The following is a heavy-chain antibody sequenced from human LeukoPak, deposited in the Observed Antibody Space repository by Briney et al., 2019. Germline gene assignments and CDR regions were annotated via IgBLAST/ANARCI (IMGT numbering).Heavy chain of an antibody. D-gene: IGHD1-20*01. Sequence: GGSLRLSCAASGFTFDDYAMHWVRQAPGKGLEGVSLISGGGGSTYYADSVKGRFTISRDNSKNSLYLQMNSLRTEDTALYYCAKDIKYNWNDDYYYGMDVWGQGTTVTVSS. CDR1: GFTFDDYA. CDR2: ISGGGGST. J-gene: IGHJ6*02. V-gene: IGHV3-43*02. CDR3: AKDIKYNWNDDYYYGMDV.